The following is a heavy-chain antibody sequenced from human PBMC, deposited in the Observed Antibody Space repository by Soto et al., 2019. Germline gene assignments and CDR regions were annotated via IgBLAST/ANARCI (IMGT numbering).Heavy chain of an antibody. CDR2: MNPNSGNT. CDR1: GYTFTSYD. J-gene: IGHJ6*02. V-gene: IGHV1-8*01. CDR3: AREKTSYGMDV. Sequence: QVQLVQSGAEVKKPGASVKVSCKASGYTFTSYDINWVRQATGQGLEWMGWMNPNSGNTGYAQKFQGRVTMTRNTSTTTAYIELSRLRSDDTAVYYCAREKTSYGMDVWGQGTTVTVSS.